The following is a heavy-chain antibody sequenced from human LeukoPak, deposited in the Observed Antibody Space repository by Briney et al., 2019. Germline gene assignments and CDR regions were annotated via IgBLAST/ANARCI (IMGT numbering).Heavy chain of an antibody. CDR2: IYYSGRT. J-gene: IGHJ6*02. CDR1: DGSISSYY. Sequence: SETPSLTCTVSDGSISSYYWSWIRQPPGKGLEWIGYIYYSGRTNYNPSLKSRVTISVDTSKSQLSLRLSSVTAADTAVYYCVRGSSASQYGMDVWGQGTTVTVSS. V-gene: IGHV4-59*01. CDR3: VRGSSASQYGMDV. D-gene: IGHD2-2*01.